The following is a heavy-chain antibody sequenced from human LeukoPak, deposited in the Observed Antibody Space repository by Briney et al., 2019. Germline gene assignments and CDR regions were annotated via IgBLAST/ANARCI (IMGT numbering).Heavy chain of an antibody. D-gene: IGHD2/OR15-2a*01. CDR1: GGSVTGGGYY. V-gene: IGHV4-31*03. Sequence: PSETLSLTCSVSGGSVTGGGYYWSWIRQHPGKGLEWIGFASYSGGTYYNPSLMSRITISVDRSQNQFSLRMRDVTAADTAVYYCARTAYLCFDYWGQGTLVTVSS. CDR2: ASYSGGT. J-gene: IGHJ4*02. CDR3: ARTAYLCFDY.